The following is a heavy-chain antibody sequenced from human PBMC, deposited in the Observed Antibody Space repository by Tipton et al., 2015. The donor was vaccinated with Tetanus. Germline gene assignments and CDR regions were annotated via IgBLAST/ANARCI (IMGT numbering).Heavy chain of an antibody. CDR2: IYYSGST. CDR1: GGSISGSPYF. Sequence: TLSLTCTVSGGSISGSPYFWNWIRQQPGKGPEWIGYIYYSGSTYYNPSFGSRVTISIDTSKNQFSLKMNSVTAADTAVYCCAKDQGGGRVVRLNWFDPWGPGTLVTVSS. V-gene: IGHV4-31*03. J-gene: IGHJ5*02. D-gene: IGHD6-6*01. CDR3: AKDQGGGRVVRLNWFDP.